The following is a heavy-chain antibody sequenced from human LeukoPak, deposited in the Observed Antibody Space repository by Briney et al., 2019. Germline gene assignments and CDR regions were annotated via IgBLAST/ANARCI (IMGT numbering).Heavy chain of an antibody. CDR3: ARGFYGDYTGWYFDL. J-gene: IGHJ2*01. D-gene: IGHD4-17*01. V-gene: IGHV6-1*01. Sequence: SQTLSLTCAISGDSVSSNSAAWNWIRQSPSRGLEWRGRTYYRSKLYNDYAVAVKSRITINPDTSKNQFSLQLNSVPPEDTAVYYCARGFYGDYTGWYFDLWGRGTLVTVSS. CDR2: TYYRSKLYN. CDR1: GDSVSSNSAA.